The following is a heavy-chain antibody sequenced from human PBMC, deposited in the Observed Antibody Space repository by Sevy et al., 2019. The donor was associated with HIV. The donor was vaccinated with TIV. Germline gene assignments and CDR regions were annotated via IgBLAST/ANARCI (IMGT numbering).Heavy chain of an antibody. Sequence: GGSLRLSCVASGFTSSSYAMSWVRQAPGKGLEWVSSISESGAMTYYADSVKGRFTISRDNSKSTLYLQMNSLRAEDTAIYYCAKASIEVAPTTGGVFDYWGQGTLVTVSS. J-gene: IGHJ4*02. CDR2: ISESGAMT. D-gene: IGHD6-19*01. CDR1: GFTSSSYA. V-gene: IGHV3-23*01. CDR3: AKASIEVAPTTGGVFDY.